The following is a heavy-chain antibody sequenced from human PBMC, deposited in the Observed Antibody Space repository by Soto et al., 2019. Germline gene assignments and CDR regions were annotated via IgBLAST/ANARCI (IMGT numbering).Heavy chain of an antibody. CDR2: TSTYNGHT. Sequence: QATLVQSGTEVKKPGASVKVSCKASGYTLNSYGISWVRQAPGQGLEWMGWTSTYNGHTNYAQKVQGRVTMTTDTSTSTAYMELRSLRSDDSAVYYCAREWQQLGQGDYCYYGMDVWGQGTTVTGSS. V-gene: IGHV1-18*01. CDR1: GYTLNSYG. J-gene: IGHJ6*02. CDR3: AREWQQLGQGDYCYYGMDV. D-gene: IGHD6-13*01.